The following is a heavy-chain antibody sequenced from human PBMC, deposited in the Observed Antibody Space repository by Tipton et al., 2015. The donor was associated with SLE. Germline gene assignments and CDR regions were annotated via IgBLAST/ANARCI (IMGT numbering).Heavy chain of an antibody. CDR3: ARTIIAGATEFFDY. D-gene: IGHD2-21*01. CDR1: GFTFTTQV. J-gene: IGHJ4*02. Sequence: SGFTFTTQVMHWVRQAPGKGLEWVAVISYDGSYQYYADSVKGRFTISRDNAKNSLYLQMNTLRAEDTAIYYCARTIIAGATEFFDYWGQGTLVTVSS. CDR2: ISYDGSYQ. V-gene: IGHV3-33*03.